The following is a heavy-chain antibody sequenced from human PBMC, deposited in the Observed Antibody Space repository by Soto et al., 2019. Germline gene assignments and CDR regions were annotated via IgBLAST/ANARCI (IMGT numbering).Heavy chain of an antibody. CDR3: ARVAVAARPRWYNWFDP. J-gene: IGHJ5*02. V-gene: IGHV1-8*01. CDR2: MNPNSGET. CDR1: GYTFTDYD. Sequence: QEQLVQSGAEVKKPGASVKVSCKTSGYTFTDYDINWVRQATGQGLEWIGWMNPNSGETGYAQKFQGSVTMTRSASLSTAYVELSSLRSEDTAVYYCARVAVAARPRWYNWFDPWGQGTLVTVSS. D-gene: IGHD2-15*01.